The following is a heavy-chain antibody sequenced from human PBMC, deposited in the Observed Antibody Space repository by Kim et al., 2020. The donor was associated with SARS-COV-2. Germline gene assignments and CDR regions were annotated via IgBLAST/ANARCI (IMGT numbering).Heavy chain of an antibody. V-gene: IGHV3-30*18. CDR1: GFTFSSYG. D-gene: IGHD1-26*01. CDR3: AKDEGARSGSLDY. Sequence: GGSLRLSCAASGFTFSSYGMHWVRQAPGKGLEWVAVISYDGSNKYYADSVKGRFTISRDNSKNTLYLQMNSLRAEDTAVYYCAKDEGARSGSLDYWGQGTLVTVSS. J-gene: IGHJ4*02. CDR2: ISYDGSNK.